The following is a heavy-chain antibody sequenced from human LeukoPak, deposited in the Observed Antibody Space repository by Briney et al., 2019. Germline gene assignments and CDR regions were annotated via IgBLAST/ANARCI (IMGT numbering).Heavy chain of an antibody. CDR2: IYYSGST. CDR3: ARVGYYYGMDV. J-gene: IGHJ6*02. Sequence: SETLSLTCTVSGGSISSGDSYWSWIRQPPGKGLEWIGYIYYSGSTYYNPSLKSRVTISVDTSKNQFSLKLSSVTAADTAVYYCARVGYYYGMDVWGQGTTVTVSS. CDR1: GGSISSGDSY. V-gene: IGHV4-30-4*01.